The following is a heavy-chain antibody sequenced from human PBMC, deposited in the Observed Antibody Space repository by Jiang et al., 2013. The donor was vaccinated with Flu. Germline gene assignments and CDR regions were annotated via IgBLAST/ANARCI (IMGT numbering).Heavy chain of an antibody. Sequence: GPGLVKPSETLSLTCTVSGGSISSSSYYWGWIRQPPGKGLEWIGSIYYSGSTYYNPSLKSRVTISVDTSKNQFSLKLSSVTAADTAVYYCARQKPEYSSGWDSLYFDHWGQGTLVTVSS. D-gene: IGHD6-19*01. V-gene: IGHV4-39*01. CDR3: ARQKPEYSSGWDSLYFDH. CDR2: IYYSGST. CDR1: GGSISSSSYY. J-gene: IGHJ4*02.